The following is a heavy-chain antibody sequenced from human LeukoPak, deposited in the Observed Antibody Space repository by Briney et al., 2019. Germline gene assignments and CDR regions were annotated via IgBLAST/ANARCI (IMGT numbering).Heavy chain of an antibody. CDR3: ARAYYDSSGHLDY. V-gene: IGHV3-30*03. CDR2: ISYDGSNK. D-gene: IGHD3-22*01. J-gene: IGHJ4*02. CDR1: GFTFSSYG. Sequence: GRSLRLSCAASGFTFSSYGMHWVRQAPGKGLEWVAVISYDGSNKYYADSVKGRFTISRDNSKNTLYLQMNSLRAEDTAVYYCARAYYDSSGHLDYWGQGTLVTVSS.